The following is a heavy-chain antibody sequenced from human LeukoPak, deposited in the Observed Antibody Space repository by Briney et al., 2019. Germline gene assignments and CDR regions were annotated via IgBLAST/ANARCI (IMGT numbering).Heavy chain of an antibody. CDR3: ARGAVITQYNGRPDYFAS. V-gene: IGHV1-2*02. Sequence: ASLKVSCKASGYTFTGYYMHWIRQAPGQGLEWVGWINPNSGDTDYAQKLGRVTVTRDTSISTAYMELGRLRSDDTAVYYCARGAVITQYNGRPDYFASWGRGTLLTVS. CDR1: GYTFTGYY. J-gene: IGHJ4*02. D-gene: IGHD5-12*01. CDR2: INPNSGDT.